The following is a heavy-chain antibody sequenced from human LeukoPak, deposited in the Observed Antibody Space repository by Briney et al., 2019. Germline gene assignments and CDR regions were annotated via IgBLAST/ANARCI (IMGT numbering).Heavy chain of an antibody. J-gene: IGHJ4*02. CDR2: ISYDGSNK. D-gene: IGHD2-2*01. Sequence: GGSLRLSCAASGFTFSSYGVHWVRQAPGKGLEWVAVISYDGSNKYYADSVKGRFTISRDNSKNTLYLQMNSLRAEDTAVYYCVKEGVRTSLDYWGQGTLVTVSS. V-gene: IGHV3-30*18. CDR1: GFTFSSYG. CDR3: VKEGVRTSLDY.